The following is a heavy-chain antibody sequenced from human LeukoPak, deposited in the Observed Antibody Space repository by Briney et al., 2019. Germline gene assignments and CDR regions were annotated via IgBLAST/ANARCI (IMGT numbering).Heavy chain of an antibody. J-gene: IGHJ4*02. CDR2: INSDGSST. D-gene: IGHD1-26*01. V-gene: IGHV3-74*01. CDR3: ARVGATSYY. CDR1: GFTFSSYG. Sequence: GGSLRLSCAASGFTFSSYGIHWVRQAPGKGLVWVSRINSDGSSTNYADSVKGRFTISRDNAENTLFLLMNSLRAEDTAVYYCARVGATSYYWGQGSLVTVSS.